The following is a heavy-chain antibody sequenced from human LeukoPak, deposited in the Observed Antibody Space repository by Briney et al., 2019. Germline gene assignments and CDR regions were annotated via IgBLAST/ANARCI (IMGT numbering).Heavy chain of an antibody. Sequence: PGGSLRLSCAASGFTFSSYGMHWVRQAPGKGLEWVAFIRYDRSNKYYADSVKGRFTISRDNSKNTLYLQMNIMRDEDTAVYYCAKGYCSSTSCYSYYYDSSGAYFDYWGQGTLVTVSS. D-gene: IGHD2-2*01. CDR3: AKGYCSSTSCYSYYYDSSGAYFDY. CDR1: GFTFSSYG. J-gene: IGHJ4*02. V-gene: IGHV3-30*02. CDR2: IRYDRSNK.